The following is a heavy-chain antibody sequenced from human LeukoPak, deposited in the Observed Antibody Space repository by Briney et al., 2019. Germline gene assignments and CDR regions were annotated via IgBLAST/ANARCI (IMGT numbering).Heavy chain of an antibody. CDR1: GFTFSNYA. Sequence: GASLRLSCAASGFTFSNYAMSWVRQAPGKGLEWVSAITGSGGNTYYADSVKGRFTISRDNAKNSLYLQMNSLRAEDTAVYYCASAAGWESAYWGQGTLVTVSS. D-gene: IGHD1-26*01. J-gene: IGHJ4*02. V-gene: IGHV3-23*01. CDR2: ITGSGGNT. CDR3: ASAAGWESAY.